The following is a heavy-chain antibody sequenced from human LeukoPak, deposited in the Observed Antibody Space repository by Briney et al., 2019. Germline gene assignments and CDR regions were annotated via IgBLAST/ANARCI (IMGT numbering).Heavy chain of an antibody. CDR3: AREIDGYIVGAAFDI. J-gene: IGHJ3*02. Sequence: PSETLSLTCTVSGGSISSYYWSWIRQPPGKGLEWIGYIYYSGSTNYNSSLKSRVTISVDTSKNQFSLKLSSVTAADTAVYYCAREIDGYIVGAAFDIWGQGTMVTVSS. CDR2: IYYSGST. V-gene: IGHV4-59*01. D-gene: IGHD5-24*01. CDR1: GGSISSYY.